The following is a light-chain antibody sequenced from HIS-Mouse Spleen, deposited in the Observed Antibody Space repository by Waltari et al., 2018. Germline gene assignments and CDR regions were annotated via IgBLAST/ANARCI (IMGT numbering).Light chain of an antibody. CDR3: SSYTSSSTWV. Sequence: QSALTQPASVSGSPGQSITISCTGTSSPVGAYNYVSWYQQHPGKAPKLMIYDVSNRPSGVSNRFSGSKSGNTAYLTISGLQAEDEADYYCSSYTSSSTWVFGGGTKLTVL. J-gene: IGLJ3*02. CDR1: SSPVGAYNY. V-gene: IGLV2-14*03. CDR2: DVS.